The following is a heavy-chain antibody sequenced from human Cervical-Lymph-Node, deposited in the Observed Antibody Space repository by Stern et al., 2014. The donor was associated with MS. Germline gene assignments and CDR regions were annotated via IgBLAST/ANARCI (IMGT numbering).Heavy chain of an antibody. CDR3: ARISGVPAAPAFDP. J-gene: IGHJ5*02. D-gene: IGHD2-2*01. Sequence: QVPLRESGPVLVKPTETLTLTCTVSGFSLSNARMGVSWIRQPPGKALEWLAHIFSNDEKSYSTSLKSRLTISKDTSKSQVVLTMTNMDPVDTATYYCARISGVPAAPAFDPWGQGTLVTVSS. CDR2: IFSNDEK. CDR1: GFSLSNARMG. V-gene: IGHV2-26*01.